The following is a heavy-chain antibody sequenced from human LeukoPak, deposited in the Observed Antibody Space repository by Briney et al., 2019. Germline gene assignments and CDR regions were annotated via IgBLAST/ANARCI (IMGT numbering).Heavy chain of an antibody. D-gene: IGHD3-10*01. V-gene: IGHV4-34*01. CDR3: ARDGRGSRSSWFDP. Sequence: PSETLSLTCTLYGGSFSGFYWSWIRQPPGKGLEWIGEINHSGSTNYNPSLKSRVTISVDTSKNQFFLRLSSVTAADTAVYYCARDGRGSRSSWFDPWGQGTLVIVSS. CDR1: GGSFSGFY. J-gene: IGHJ5*02. CDR2: INHSGST.